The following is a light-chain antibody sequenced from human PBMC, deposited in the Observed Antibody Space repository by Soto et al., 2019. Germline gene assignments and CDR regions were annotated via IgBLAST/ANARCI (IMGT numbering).Light chain of an antibody. CDR3: QQGGNWPVT. Sequence: VLTQSPVTLSLSPGERATLSCRASQDVGTYVAWYQVRGGQAPRLLISGASKRATGIPDRINGGGSGADFIFTINSLEYGDSVVYFCQQGGNWPVTFGQGTRVEIK. J-gene: IGKJ5*01. CDR1: QDVGTY. V-gene: IGKV3D-11*01. CDR2: GAS.